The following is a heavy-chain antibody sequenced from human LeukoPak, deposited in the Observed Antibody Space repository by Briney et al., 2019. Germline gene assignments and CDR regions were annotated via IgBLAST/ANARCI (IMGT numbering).Heavy chain of an antibody. CDR3: AKDQGYSYGYAGFYFDS. CDR2: IWYDGSNK. Sequence: GGSLRLSCAASGFTFSSYGMHWVRQAPGEGLEWVAVIWYDGSNKYYADSVKGRFTISRDNSKNTLYLQMNSLRAEDTAVYYCAKDQGYSYGYAGFYFDSWGQGTLVTVSS. D-gene: IGHD5-18*01. V-gene: IGHV3-33*06. J-gene: IGHJ4*02. CDR1: GFTFSSYG.